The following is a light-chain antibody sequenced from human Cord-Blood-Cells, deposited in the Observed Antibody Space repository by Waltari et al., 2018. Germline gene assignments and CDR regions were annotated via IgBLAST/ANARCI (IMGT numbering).Light chain of an antibody. CDR3: QSADSSGTYVV. J-gene: IGLJ2*01. CDR1: AWPKQY. Sequence: ALTETLSVSLSAGQTASSTCSGYAWPKQYSYQYQQKQGQAPVLVIYKDSERPSGIPERFSDSSSGTTDTLTISGVQAADEADYYCQSADSSGTYVVFGGGTKLTVL. V-gene: IGLV3-25*03. CDR2: KDS.